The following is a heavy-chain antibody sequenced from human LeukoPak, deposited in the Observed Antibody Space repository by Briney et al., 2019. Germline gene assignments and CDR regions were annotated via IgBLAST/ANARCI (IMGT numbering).Heavy chain of an antibody. CDR3: ARSPGGSTSLDY. J-gene: IGHJ4*02. D-gene: IGHD2-2*01. Sequence: SETLSLTCTVSGGSISSSSYYWGWIRQPPGKGLEWIGYIYHSGSTYYNPSLKSRVTISVDRSKNQFSLKLSSVTAADTAVYYCARSPGGSTSLDYWGQGTLVTVSS. CDR2: IYHSGST. V-gene: IGHV4-39*07. CDR1: GGSISSSSYY.